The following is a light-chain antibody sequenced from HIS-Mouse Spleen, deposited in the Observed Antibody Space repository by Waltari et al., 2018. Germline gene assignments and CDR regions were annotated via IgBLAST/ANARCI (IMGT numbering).Light chain of an antibody. CDR1: SSDVGGYNY. Sequence: QSALTQPRSVSGSPGQSVTISCTGTSSDVGGYNYVSWYQQHPGKAPKLMIYDVSKRPSGVPDRFSGSKSGNTASLTISGRQAEDEADYYCCSYAGSYTGVFGTGTKVTVL. CDR2: DVS. CDR3: CSYAGSYTGV. J-gene: IGLJ1*01. V-gene: IGLV2-11*01.